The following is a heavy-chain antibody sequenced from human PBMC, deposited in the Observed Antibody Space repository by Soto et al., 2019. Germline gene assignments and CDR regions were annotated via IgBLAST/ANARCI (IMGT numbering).Heavy chain of an antibody. CDR3: ARDRVRGIRGAFDI. V-gene: IGHV4-34*01. D-gene: IGHD3-10*01. Sequence: PSETLSLTCAVYGGSFSGYYWSWIRQPPGKGLEWIGEINHSGSTNYNPSLKSRVTISVDTSKNQFSLKLSSVTAADTAVYYCARDRVRGIRGAFDIWGQGTMVTVSS. CDR1: GGSFSGYY. CDR2: INHSGST. J-gene: IGHJ3*02.